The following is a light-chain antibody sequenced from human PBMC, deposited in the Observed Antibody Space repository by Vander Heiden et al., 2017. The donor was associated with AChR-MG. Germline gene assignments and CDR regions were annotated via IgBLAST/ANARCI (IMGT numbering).Light chain of an antibody. J-gene: IGLJ2*01. CDR1: SSDVGGYNY. V-gene: IGLV2-14*01. CDR2: DVS. Sequence: QSALTQPASVSGSPGPSITISCTGTSSDVGGYNYVSWYQQHPGKAPKRRIYDVSNRPSRVSNRFSGSKSGNTASLTISGLQAEDEADYYCSSYTSSSTLVFGGGTKLTVL. CDR3: SSYTSSSTLV.